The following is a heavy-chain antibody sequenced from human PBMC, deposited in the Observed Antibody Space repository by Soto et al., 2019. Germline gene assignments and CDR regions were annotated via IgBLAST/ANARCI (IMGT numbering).Heavy chain of an antibody. Sequence: IRQPPGKGLEWIGYIYYSGSTNYNPSLKSRVTISVDTSKNQFSLKLSSVTAADTAVYYCARDSGPMTTVTTGYYYYGMDVWGQGTTVTVSS. V-gene: IGHV4-59*01. D-gene: IGHD4-17*01. CDR3: ARDSGPMTTVTTGYYYYGMDV. CDR2: IYYSGST. J-gene: IGHJ6*02.